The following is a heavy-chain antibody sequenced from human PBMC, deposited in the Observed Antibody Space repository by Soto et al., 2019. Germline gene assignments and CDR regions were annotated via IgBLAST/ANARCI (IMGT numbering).Heavy chain of an antibody. CDR3: ARADVDTAMADYYYYYGMDV. J-gene: IGHJ6*02. CDR2: IWYDGSNK. D-gene: IGHD5-18*01. V-gene: IGHV3-33*01. CDR1: GFTFSSYG. Sequence: QVQLVESGGGVVQPGRSLRLSCAASGFTFSSYGMHWVRQAPGKGLEWVAVIWYDGSNKYYADSVKGRFTISRDNSKNTLYLQTNSLSADDTAVYSCARADVDTAMADYYYYYGMDVWGQGPTVTVSS.